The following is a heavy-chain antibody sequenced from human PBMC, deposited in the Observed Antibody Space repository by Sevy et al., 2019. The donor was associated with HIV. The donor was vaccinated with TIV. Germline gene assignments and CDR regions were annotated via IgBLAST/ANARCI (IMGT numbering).Heavy chain of an antibody. CDR1: GGSISSSSYY. V-gene: IGHV4-39*01. CDR3: ARIGYCSGGSCSPLRYYYGMDV. CDR2: IYYSGST. Sequence: SETLSLTCTVSGGSISSSSYYWGWIRQPPGKGLEWIGSIYYSGSTYYNPSLKSRVTISVDTSKNQFSLKLSSVTAADTAVYYCARIGYCSGGSCSPLRYYYGMDVWGQGTTVTVSS. D-gene: IGHD2-15*01. J-gene: IGHJ6*02.